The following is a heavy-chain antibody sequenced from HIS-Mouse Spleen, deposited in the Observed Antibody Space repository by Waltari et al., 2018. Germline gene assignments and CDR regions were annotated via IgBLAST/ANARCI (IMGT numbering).Heavy chain of an antibody. J-gene: IGHJ2*01. CDR1: GGSISSSSYY. CDR3: AREIPYSSSWYDWYFDL. CDR2: TYYSGGT. D-gene: IGHD6-13*01. Sequence: QLQLQESGPGLVKPSETLSLTCTVSGGSISSSSYYWGWIRPPPGKGLEWIGRTYYSGGTYENPSLKSRVTISVDTSKNQFSLKLSSVTAADTSVYYCAREIPYSSSWYDWYFDLWGRGTLVTVSS. V-gene: IGHV4-39*07.